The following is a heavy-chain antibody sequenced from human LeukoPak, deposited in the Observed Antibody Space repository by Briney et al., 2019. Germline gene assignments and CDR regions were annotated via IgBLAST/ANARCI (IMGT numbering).Heavy chain of an antibody. Sequence: GGSLRLSCAASGFTSSTYWMSWVRQAPGKGLEWVASIKQDGSETYYVDSVKGRFTISRDNAKNTLYLQMNSLRAEDTAVYYCARVGSTDSPHAFDIWGQGTTVTVSS. CDR2: IKQDGSET. V-gene: IGHV3-7*01. CDR1: GFTSSTYW. D-gene: IGHD3-22*01. CDR3: ARVGSTDSPHAFDI. J-gene: IGHJ3*02.